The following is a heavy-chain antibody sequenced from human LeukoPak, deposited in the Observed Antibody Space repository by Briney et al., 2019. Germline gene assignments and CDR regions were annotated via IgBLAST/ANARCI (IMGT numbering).Heavy chain of an antibody. CDR2: IYYSGST. Sequence: SETLSLTCTVSGGSISSHYWSWIRQPPGKGLEWIGYIYYSGSTNYNPSLKSRVTISVDTSKNQFSLKLSSVTAADTAVYYCATIYCGSTSCYPSVWGKGTTVTVSS. D-gene: IGHD2-2*01. CDR3: ATIYCGSTSCYPSV. CDR1: GGSISSHY. J-gene: IGHJ6*04. V-gene: IGHV4-59*11.